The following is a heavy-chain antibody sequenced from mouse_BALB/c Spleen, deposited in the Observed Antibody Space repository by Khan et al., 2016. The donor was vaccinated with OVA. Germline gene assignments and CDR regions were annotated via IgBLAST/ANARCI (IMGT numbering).Heavy chain of an antibody. Sequence: EVELVESGGDLVKPGGSLKLSCAASGFTFSSYSMSWVRQTPDKRLEWVATFSSGGDYTYYPDSVKGRFTISRDNAKNTLYLQMSSLKSEDTAMYYCASHLDGSFAYWGQGTLVTVSA. V-gene: IGHV5-6*01. J-gene: IGHJ3*01. CDR3: ASHLDGSFAY. CDR2: FSSGGDYT. D-gene: IGHD2-3*01. CDR1: GFTFSSYS.